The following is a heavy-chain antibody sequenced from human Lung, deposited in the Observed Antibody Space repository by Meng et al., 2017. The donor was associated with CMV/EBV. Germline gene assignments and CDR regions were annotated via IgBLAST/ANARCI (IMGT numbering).Heavy chain of an antibody. D-gene: IGHD1-26*01. Sequence: GXSLKISCAASGFTFNTHGIHWVRQAPGKGLEWVALISYDGNSQYYADSVKGRFTVSRDNLQMNSLRPEDTAIYYCARGLVGASGVFWGQGTLVTVSS. V-gene: IGHV3-30-3*01. CDR2: ISYDGNSQ. CDR1: GFTFNTHG. CDR3: ARGLVGASGVF. J-gene: IGHJ4*02.